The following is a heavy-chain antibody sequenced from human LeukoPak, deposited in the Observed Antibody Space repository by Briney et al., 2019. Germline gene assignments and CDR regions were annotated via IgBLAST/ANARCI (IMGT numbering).Heavy chain of an antibody. CDR3: ARVAYSSGWSLDY. CDR2: MIPNSGNT. V-gene: IGHV1-8*01. Sequence: ASVKVSCKASGYTFTSYDINWVRQATGQGLEWMGWMIPNSGNTGYAQKFQGRVTMTRNTSISTAYKELSSLRSEDTAVFYCARVAYSSGWSLDYWGQGTLVTVSS. D-gene: IGHD6-19*01. J-gene: IGHJ4*02. CDR1: GYTFTSYD.